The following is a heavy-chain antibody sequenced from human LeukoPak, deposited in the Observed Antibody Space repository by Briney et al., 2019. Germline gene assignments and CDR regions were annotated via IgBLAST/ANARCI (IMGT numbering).Heavy chain of an antibody. CDR1: GFTFSSYE. CDR2: ISSSGSTI. V-gene: IGHV3-48*03. D-gene: IGHD3-22*01. Sequence: GGSLRLSCAASGFTFSSYEMNWVRQAPGKGLEWVSYISSSGSTIYYADSVQGRFTISRDDAENSLYLQMNSLRAEDTAVYYCARRHYYDSSGYPRPLYFDYWGQGTLVTVSS. J-gene: IGHJ4*02. CDR3: ARRHYYDSSGYPRPLYFDY.